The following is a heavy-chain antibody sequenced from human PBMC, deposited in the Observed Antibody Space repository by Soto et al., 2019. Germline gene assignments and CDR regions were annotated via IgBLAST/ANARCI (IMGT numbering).Heavy chain of an antibody. V-gene: IGHV3-30-3*01. CDR2: ISSDGTSK. J-gene: IGHJ6*02. D-gene: IGHD3-10*01. CDR1: GFPFPNFA. CDR3: ASDPTPFAGPSKADHGSDV. Sequence: GGSLRLSCAASGFPFPNFALHWIRQSPGEGLEWVAYISSDGTSKYYADSVKGRFSISRDNFKDTLFLQTNTLRPEDTAVYYCASDPTPFAGPSKADHGSDVWGQGTTVTVSS.